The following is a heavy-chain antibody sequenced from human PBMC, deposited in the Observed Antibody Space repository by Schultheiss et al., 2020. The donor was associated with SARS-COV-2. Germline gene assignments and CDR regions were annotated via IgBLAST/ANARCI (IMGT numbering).Heavy chain of an antibody. CDR3: ARGRCSGGSCYTRDYYYYGMDV. CDR2: INHSGST. V-gene: IGHV4-34*01. Sequence: SETLSLTCAVYGESFSGYYWSWIRQPPGKGLEWIGEINHSGSTNYNPSLKSRVTISVDTSKNQFSLKLSSVTAADTAVYYCARGRCSGGSCYTRDYYYYGMDVWGQGTTVTVSS. J-gene: IGHJ6*02. D-gene: IGHD2-15*01. CDR1: GESFSGYY.